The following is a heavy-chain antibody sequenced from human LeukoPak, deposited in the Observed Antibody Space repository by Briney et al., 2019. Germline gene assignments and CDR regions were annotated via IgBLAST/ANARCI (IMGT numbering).Heavy chain of an antibody. CDR3: ASRRIAAKAAFDI. D-gene: IGHD6-6*01. Sequence: PSETLSLTCTVSGGSISSYYWSWIRQPPGKGLEWIGYIYYSGSTNYNPSLKSRVTISVDTSKNQFSLKLSSVTAADTAVYYCASRRIAAKAAFDIWGQGTMVTVSS. CDR2: IYYSGST. J-gene: IGHJ3*02. V-gene: IGHV4-59*01. CDR1: GGSISSYY.